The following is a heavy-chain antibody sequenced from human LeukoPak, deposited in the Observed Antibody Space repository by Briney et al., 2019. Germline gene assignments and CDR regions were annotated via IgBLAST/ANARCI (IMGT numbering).Heavy chain of an antibody. J-gene: IGHJ4*02. CDR1: GFTISSNY. D-gene: IGHD7-27*01. CDR3: ARASTLRTGDAH. V-gene: IGHV3-66*01. CDR2: IYTGGST. Sequence: GGSLRLSCAASGFTISSNYMSWVRQAPGKGLEWVSVIYTGGSTSYADSVKGRFTISRDSSTNTLFLQMNSLRAEDTAVYYCARASTLRTGDAHWGQGTLVTVSS.